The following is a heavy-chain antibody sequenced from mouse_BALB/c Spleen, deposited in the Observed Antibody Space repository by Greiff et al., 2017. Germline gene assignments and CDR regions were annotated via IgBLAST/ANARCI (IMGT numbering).Heavy chain of an antibody. Sequence: QVQLQQSGPGLVQPSQSLSITCTVSGFSLTSYGVHWVRQSPGKGLEWLGVLWSGGSTDYNAAFISRLSISKDNSKSQVFFKMNSLQANDTAIYYCARRGYYGNHYYAMDYWGQGTSVTVSS. CDR1: GFSLTSYG. CDR2: LWSGGST. V-gene: IGHV2-2*02. D-gene: IGHD2-1*01. J-gene: IGHJ4*01. CDR3: ARRGYYGNHYYAMDY.